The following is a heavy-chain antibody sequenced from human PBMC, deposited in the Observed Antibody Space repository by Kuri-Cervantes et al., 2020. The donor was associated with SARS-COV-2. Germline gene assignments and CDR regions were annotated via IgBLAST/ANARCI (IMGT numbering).Heavy chain of an antibody. D-gene: IGHD6-6*01. Sequence: GESLKISCAASGFTFSSYSMNWVRQAPGKGLEWVSSISSSSSYIYYADSVKGRFTISRDNAKNSLYLQMNSLRAEDTAVYYCARAQFEYSSSYFDYWGQGTLVTVSS. J-gene: IGHJ4*02. CDR2: ISSSSSYI. CDR1: GFTFSSYS. CDR3: ARAQFEYSSSYFDY. V-gene: IGHV3-21*01.